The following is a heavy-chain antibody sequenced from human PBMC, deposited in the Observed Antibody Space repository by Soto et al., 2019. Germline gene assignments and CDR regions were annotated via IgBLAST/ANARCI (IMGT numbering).Heavy chain of an antibody. CDR1: GGTFSSYT. CDR2: IIPILGIA. Sequence: QVQLVQSGAEVKKPGSSVKVSCKASGGTFSSYTISWVRQAPGQGLEWMGRIIPILGIANYGQKFQGRVEITADKPTSTAYMELSSLRAEDTAVYYCARVGGSGSSSDYWGQGTLVTVSS. J-gene: IGHJ4*02. D-gene: IGHD3-10*01. CDR3: ARVGGSGSSSDY. V-gene: IGHV1-69*02.